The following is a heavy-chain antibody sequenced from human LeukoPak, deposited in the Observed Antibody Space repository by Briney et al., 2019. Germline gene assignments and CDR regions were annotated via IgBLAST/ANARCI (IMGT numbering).Heavy chain of an antibody. CDR3: ARSVVSTRYYYYYYMDV. Sequence: SQTLSLTCTVSGGSISSGSYYWSWIRQPAGKGLEWIGRIYTSGSTNYNPSLKSRVTISVDTSKNQFSLKLSSVTAADTAVYYCARSVVSTRYYYYYYMDVWGKGTTVTISS. CDR1: GGSISSGSYY. CDR2: IYTSGST. D-gene: IGHD3-22*01. J-gene: IGHJ6*03. V-gene: IGHV4-61*02.